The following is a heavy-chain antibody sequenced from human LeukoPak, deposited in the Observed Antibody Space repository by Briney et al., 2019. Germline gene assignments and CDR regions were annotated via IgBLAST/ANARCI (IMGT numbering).Heavy chain of an antibody. Sequence: GGSLRLSCAASGFSFMDAWMIWVRQAPGKGLEWVGRIKSNADGGTPDYAAPARGRFTISRDDSRNTLYLQMNSLKTEDTAVYYCTTFYHEYSPYWGRGTLVTVSS. J-gene: IGHJ4*02. CDR3: TTFYHEYSPY. CDR2: IKSNADGGTP. CDR1: GFSFMDAW. D-gene: IGHD2/OR15-2a*01. V-gene: IGHV3-15*01.